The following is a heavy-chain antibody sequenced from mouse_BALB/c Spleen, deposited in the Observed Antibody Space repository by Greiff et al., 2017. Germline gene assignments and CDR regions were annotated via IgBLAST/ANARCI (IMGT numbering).Heavy chain of an antibody. Sequence: EVKLMESGGGLVKPGGSLKLSCAASGFAFSSYDMSWVRQTPEKRLEWVAYISSGGGSTYYPDTVKGRFTISRDNAKNTLYLQMSSLKSEDTAMYYCARLGWLRDYYAMDYWGQGTSVTVSS. D-gene: IGHD2-2*01. J-gene: IGHJ4*01. CDR2: ISSGGGST. CDR1: GFAFSSYD. V-gene: IGHV5-12-1*01. CDR3: ARLGWLRDYYAMDY.